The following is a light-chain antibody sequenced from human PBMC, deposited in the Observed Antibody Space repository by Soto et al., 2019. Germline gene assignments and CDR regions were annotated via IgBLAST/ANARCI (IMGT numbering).Light chain of an antibody. CDR2: DAS. Sequence: EIVLTQSPATLSLSPGERATLSCRASQSVSSYLAWYQQKPGQAPRLLIYDASNRATGIPARFSGSGSGTDFTLTISSLEHEDFAGYYCQQRSNWPPETFCQGTKLEIK. CDR3: QQRSNWPPET. J-gene: IGKJ2*01. CDR1: QSVSSY. V-gene: IGKV3-11*01.